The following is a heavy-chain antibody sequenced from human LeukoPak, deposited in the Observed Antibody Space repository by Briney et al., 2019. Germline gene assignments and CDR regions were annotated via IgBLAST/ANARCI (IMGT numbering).Heavy chain of an antibody. J-gene: IGHJ3*01. V-gene: IGHV1-24*01. D-gene: IGHD4-17*01. CDR1: GYTLTDLS. Sequence: ASVKVSCKVSGYTLTDLSIHWVRQAPGKGLEWMGGFDPENSETIYAQRFQGRVTMTEDTSSDTAYMFLTSLRSEDTALYYCATFNYGDLRGGGFEVWGQGTMVSVSS. CDR3: ATFNYGDLRGGGFEV. CDR2: FDPENSET.